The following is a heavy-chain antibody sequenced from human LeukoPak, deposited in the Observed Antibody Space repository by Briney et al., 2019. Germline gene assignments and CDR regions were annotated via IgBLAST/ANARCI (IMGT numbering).Heavy chain of an antibody. CDR1: GGSISSSSYY. CDR2: IYYSGST. Sequence: SETLSLTCTVSGGSISSSSYYWGWIRQPPGKGLEWIGSIYYSGSTYYNPSLKSRVTISVDTSKNQFSLKLSSVTAADTAVYYCARGGQRTYYYDSSGYYFHYWGQGTLVTVSS. D-gene: IGHD3-22*01. V-gene: IGHV4-39*07. J-gene: IGHJ4*02. CDR3: ARGGQRTYYYDSSGYYFHY.